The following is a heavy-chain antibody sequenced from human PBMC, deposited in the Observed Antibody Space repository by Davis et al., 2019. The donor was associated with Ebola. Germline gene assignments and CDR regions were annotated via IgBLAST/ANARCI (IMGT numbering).Heavy chain of an antibody. CDR2: VNPNSGNT. CDR1: GYTFTTYG. D-gene: IGHD3-22*01. CDR3: ARAITMIVAGWFDP. V-gene: IGHV1-8*01. J-gene: IGHJ5*02. Sequence: ASVKVSCKASGYTFTTYGINWVRQATGQGLEWMGWVNPNSGNTGYAQKLQGRVTMTTDTSTSTAYMELRSLRSDDTAVYYCARAITMIVAGWFDPWGQGTLVTVSS.